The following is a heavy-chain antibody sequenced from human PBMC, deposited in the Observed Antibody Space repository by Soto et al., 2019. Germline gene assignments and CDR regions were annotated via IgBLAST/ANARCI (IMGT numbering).Heavy chain of an antibody. Sequence: EVQLVESGGGLVQPGGSLRLSCAASGFTFSTSWMSWVRQAPGKGLEWVSNINPHGGDIYYVDSVRGRFTISRDNAKTALYLEMNSLRAEDTAVYYCGRDPENAAIDYWGQGTLVTVSS. V-gene: IGHV3-7*01. CDR2: INPHGGDI. CDR3: GRDPENAAIDY. D-gene: IGHD1-1*01. J-gene: IGHJ4*02. CDR1: GFTFSTSW.